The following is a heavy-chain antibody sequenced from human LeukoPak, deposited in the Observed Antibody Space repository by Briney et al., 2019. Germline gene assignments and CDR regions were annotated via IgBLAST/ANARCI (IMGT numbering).Heavy chain of an antibody. J-gene: IGHJ3*01. D-gene: IGHD2-21*01. CDR1: GYTYATFY. CDR2: INPSGGTT. Sequence: GASVKVSCKASGYTYATFYIISWRQAPGQGLEWMGIINPSGGTTSYAQKFQGRVSMTRDTSTSTVYMELSSLRSEDTAVYYCERDNRRERTPVLVYCGFDRWGQGTMVSVSS. V-gene: IGHV1-46*01. CDR3: ERDNRRERTPVLVYCGFDR.